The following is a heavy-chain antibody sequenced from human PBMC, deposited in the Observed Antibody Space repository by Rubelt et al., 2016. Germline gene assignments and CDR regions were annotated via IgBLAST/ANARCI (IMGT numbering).Heavy chain of an antibody. V-gene: IGHV3-21*01. D-gene: IGHD2-2*01. CDR2: ISSSSSYI. CDR3: ATADCSSTSCYLQNKYYFDY. Sequence: EVQLVESGGGLVKPGGSLRLSCAASGFTFSSYSMNWVRQAPGKGLEWVSSISSSSSYIYYADSVKGRFTISRDNAKNSLYLQMNSLRAEDTAVYYCATADCSSTSCYLQNKYYFDYWGQGTLVTVSS. CDR1: GFTFSSYS. J-gene: IGHJ4*02.